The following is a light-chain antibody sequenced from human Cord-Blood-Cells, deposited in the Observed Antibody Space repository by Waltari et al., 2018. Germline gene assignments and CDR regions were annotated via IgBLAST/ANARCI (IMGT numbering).Light chain of an antibody. CDR1: SSDVGGSTY. V-gene: IGLV2-14*01. J-gene: IGLJ1*01. CDR3: SSYTSSSTYV. CDR2: EVS. Sequence: QSALPQPASVSGSPGQSITISCPGTSSDVGGSTYVSWYQQHPGKAPKLMIYEVSNRPSGVSNRFSGSKSGNTASLTISGLQAEDEADYYCSSYTSSSTYVFGTGTKVTVL.